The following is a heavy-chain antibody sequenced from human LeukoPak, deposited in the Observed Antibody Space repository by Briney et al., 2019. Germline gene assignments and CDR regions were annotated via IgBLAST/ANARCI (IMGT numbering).Heavy chain of an antibody. CDR1: GDSISTYY. J-gene: IGHJ5*02. CDR3: ARGGGGWNAWFDP. Sequence: PSETLSLTCTVSGDSISTYYWSWIRQPPGKGLEWIGYIYYSGSTSYNPPLKSRVTISVDTSKNQFSLKLSSVTAADTAVYYCARGGGGWNAWFDPWGQGTLVTVSS. V-gene: IGHV4-59*01. CDR2: IYYSGST. D-gene: IGHD1-1*01.